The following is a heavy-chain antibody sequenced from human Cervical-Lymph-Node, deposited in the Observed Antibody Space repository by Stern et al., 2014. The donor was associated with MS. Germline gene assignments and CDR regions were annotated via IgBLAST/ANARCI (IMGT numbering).Heavy chain of an antibody. V-gene: IGHV3-21*06. J-gene: IGHJ4*02. CDR2: ITGTSLYI. CDR3: VRARSTVAPYYFDY. D-gene: IGHD3-10*01. CDR1: GFTFINYH. Sequence: DVQLVESGGGLVKPGGSLRLSCATSGFTFINYHMNWVRQAPGKGLEWVSSITGTSLYINYADSVKGRFTISRDNARNSLYLQMNSLRAEDTAVYYCVRARSTVAPYYFDYWGQGTLVTVSS.